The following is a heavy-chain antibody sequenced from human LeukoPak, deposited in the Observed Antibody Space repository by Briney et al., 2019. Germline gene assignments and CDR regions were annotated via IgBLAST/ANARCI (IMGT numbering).Heavy chain of an antibody. CDR3: ATDSIRSRDYYYYGMDV. CDR2: FDPEDGET. CDR1: GYTLTELS. J-gene: IGHJ6*02. Sequence: SVKVSCKVSGYTLTELSMHWVRQAPGKGLEWMGGFDPEDGETIYAQKFQGRVTMTEDTSTDTAYMELSSLRSEDTAVYYCATDSIRSRDYYYYGMDVWGQGTTVTVSS. V-gene: IGHV1-24*01. D-gene: IGHD1-26*01.